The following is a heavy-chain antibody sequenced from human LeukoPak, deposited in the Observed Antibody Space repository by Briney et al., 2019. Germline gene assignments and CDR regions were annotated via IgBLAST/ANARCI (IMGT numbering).Heavy chain of an antibody. V-gene: IGHV3-30*04. CDR2: ISYDGSNK. Sequence: GGSLRLSCAASGFTFSSYEMNWVRQAPGKGLEWVAIISYDGSNKFYPDSVKGRFTISRDNSKNTLYLQMNSLSTEDTAVYYCAKAPGYDDVWGSYRGPLDYWGQGTLVTVSS. J-gene: IGHJ4*02. CDR3: AKAPGYDDVWGSYRGPLDY. D-gene: IGHD3-16*02. CDR1: GFTFSSYE.